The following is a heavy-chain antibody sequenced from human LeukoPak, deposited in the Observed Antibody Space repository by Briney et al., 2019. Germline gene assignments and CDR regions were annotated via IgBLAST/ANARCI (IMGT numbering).Heavy chain of an antibody. Sequence: GGSLRLSCAASGFTIRSNYMSWVRQAPGKGLEWVSVILSGGSTYYADSVKGRSTISRDTSKNTLYLQIDSLRAEDTAVYFCARVQANYDGSGYFDYWGRGTLVTVSS. J-gene: IGHJ4*02. CDR1: GFTIRSNY. CDR3: ARVQANYDGSGYFDY. CDR2: ILSGGST. D-gene: IGHD3-22*01. V-gene: IGHV3-53*01.